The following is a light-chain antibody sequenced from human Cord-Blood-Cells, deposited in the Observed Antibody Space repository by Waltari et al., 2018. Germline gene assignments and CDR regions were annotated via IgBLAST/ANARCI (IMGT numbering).Light chain of an antibody. V-gene: IGLV2-23*01. CDR3: CSYAGSSTVV. CDR1: SSDVGSYNL. J-gene: IGLJ2*01. Sequence: QSALTQPASVSGSPGQSITISCTGTSSDVGSYNLVSWYQQHPGKATKLMIYEGSKRPSGVSNRFSGSKSGNTASLTSSGLHAEDEADYYCCSYAGSSTVVFGGGTKLTVL. CDR2: EGS.